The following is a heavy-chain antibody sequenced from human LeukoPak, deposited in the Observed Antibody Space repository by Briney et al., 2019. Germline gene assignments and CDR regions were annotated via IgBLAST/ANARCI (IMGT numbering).Heavy chain of an antibody. V-gene: IGHV4-38-2*02. D-gene: IGHD3-22*01. J-gene: IGHJ4*02. CDR1: GYSISSGYY. CDR3: ARTYNFDNFGYQTDY. CDR2: IYISGST. Sequence: SETLSLTCTVSGYSISSGYYWGCIRQPPGKGLEWIGRIYISGSTDYNPSLKSRVTMSRDTSKNQLSLKLSSLTAADTAVYYCARTYNFDNFGYQTDYWGQGTLVTVSS.